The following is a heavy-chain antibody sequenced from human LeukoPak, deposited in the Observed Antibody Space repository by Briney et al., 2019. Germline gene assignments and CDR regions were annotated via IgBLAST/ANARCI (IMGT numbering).Heavy chain of an antibody. D-gene: IGHD4-11*01. CDR1: GFIFSHYG. CDR2: IWSDGSNR. CDR3: ARDAQGGFDYSNSLKY. Sequence: GGSLRLSCVASGFIFSHYGMHWVRQAPGRGLKGVAVIWSDGSNRFYAGSVKGRFTISRDNSQNTVFLQMNSLRAEDTAMYYCARDAQGGFDYSNSLKYWGHGILVTVSS. J-gene: IGHJ4*01. V-gene: IGHV3-33*01.